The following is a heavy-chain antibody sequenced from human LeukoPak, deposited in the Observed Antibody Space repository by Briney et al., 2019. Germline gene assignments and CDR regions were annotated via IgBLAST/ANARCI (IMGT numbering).Heavy chain of an antibody. J-gene: IGHJ4*02. CDR2: FDPEDHET. D-gene: IGHD5-18*01. CDR3: ATGRSGYGYVIDS. V-gene: IGHV1-24*01. CDR1: GYTLTELS. Sequence: ASVKVSCKVSGYTLTELSIHWVRQALGKGLEWMGGFDPEDHETIYAQKFQGRVTLTEDTSTDTAHMEQSSLRSENTAVYYCATGRSGYGYVIDSWGQGTLVTVSS.